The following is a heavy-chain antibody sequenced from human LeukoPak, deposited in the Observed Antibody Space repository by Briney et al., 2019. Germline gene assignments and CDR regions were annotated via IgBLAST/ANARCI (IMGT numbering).Heavy chain of an antibody. Sequence: PSETLSLTCTVSGGSISSYYWSWIRQPPGKGLEWIGYIYYSGSTYYNPSLKSRVTISVDTSKNQFSLKLSSVTAADTAVYYCARFGSEGARFDYWGQGTLVTVSS. J-gene: IGHJ4*02. V-gene: IGHV4-59*08. CDR2: IYYSGST. CDR1: GGSISSYY. CDR3: ARFGSEGARFDY. D-gene: IGHD1-26*01.